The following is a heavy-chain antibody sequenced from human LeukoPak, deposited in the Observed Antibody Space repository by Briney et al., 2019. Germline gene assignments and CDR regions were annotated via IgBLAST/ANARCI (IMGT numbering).Heavy chain of an antibody. CDR1: GFTFGNYA. V-gene: IGHV3-9*01. D-gene: IGHD3-10*02. CDR2: INWNRGTI. CDR3: AELGITMIGGV. Sequence: QTGGSLRPSCAASGFTFGNYAMHWVRQAPGKGLEWVAGINWNRGTIGDVDSVGGRFTISRDNAKNSLYLQMNSLRAEDTAVYYCAELGITMIGGVWGKGTTVTISS. J-gene: IGHJ6*04.